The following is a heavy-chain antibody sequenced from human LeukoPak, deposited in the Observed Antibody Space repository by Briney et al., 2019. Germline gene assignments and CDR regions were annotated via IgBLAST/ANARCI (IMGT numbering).Heavy chain of an antibody. CDR3: ARDWGEGFFSMAFDI. V-gene: IGHV3-33*01. CDR1: GFTFSAYG. J-gene: IGHJ3*02. D-gene: IGHD3-16*01. CDR2: IWYDGSNK. Sequence: PGRSLRLSCAASGFTFSAYGMHWVRQAPGKGPEWVAVIWYDGSNKYYADSVKGRFTISRDSSKNTLYLQMNRLRAEDTAVYYCARDWGEGFFSMAFDIWGQGTMVTVSS.